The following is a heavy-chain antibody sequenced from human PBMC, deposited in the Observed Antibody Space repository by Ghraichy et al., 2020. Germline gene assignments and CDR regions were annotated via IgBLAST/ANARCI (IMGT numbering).Heavy chain of an antibody. CDR3: AKDPGGSGYYSSNYFDY. D-gene: IGHD3-22*01. V-gene: IGHV3-23*01. CDR1: GFTFSSYA. CDR2: ISGSGGST. J-gene: IGHJ4*02. Sequence: GESLNISCPASGFTFSSYAMSWVRQAPGKGLEWVSAISGSGGSTYYADSVKGRFTISRDNSKNTLYLQMNSLRAEDTAVYYCAKDPGGSGYYSSNYFDYWGQGTLVTVSS.